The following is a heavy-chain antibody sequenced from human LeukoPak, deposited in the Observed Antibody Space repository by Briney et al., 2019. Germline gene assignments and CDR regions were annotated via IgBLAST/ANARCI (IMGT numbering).Heavy chain of an antibody. Sequence: SETLSLTCSVSGGSISGHYWTWIRQPPGKGLEWIGQIHYTGKPDYNPSLKSRITISVDTSKNQVSLQVSSVTAADSAIYYCARFGVDYDMDVWGHGTRSPSS. J-gene: IGHJ6*02. V-gene: IGHV4-59*11. CDR2: IHYTGKP. CDR1: GGSISGHY. D-gene: IGHD3-16*01. CDR3: ARFGVDYDMDV.